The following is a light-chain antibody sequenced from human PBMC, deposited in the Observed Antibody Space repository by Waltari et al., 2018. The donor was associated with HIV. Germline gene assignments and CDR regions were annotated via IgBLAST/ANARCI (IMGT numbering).Light chain of an antibody. Sequence: QSALTQPRSVSGSPGQSVTISCTGTSSDVGGYNYVSWYQQHQTKAPNLIIYDGSERPSGVPDRFSGSKSGNRASLTISGLQAEDEADYYCYSYAGSLLFGGGTKLTVL. CDR2: DGS. CDR1: SSDVGGYNY. CDR3: YSYAGSLL. V-gene: IGLV2-11*01. J-gene: IGLJ2*01.